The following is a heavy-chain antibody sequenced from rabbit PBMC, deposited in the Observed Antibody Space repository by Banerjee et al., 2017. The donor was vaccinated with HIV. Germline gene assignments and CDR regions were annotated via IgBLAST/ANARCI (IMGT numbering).Heavy chain of an antibody. V-gene: IGHV1S40*01. Sequence: QSLEESGGDLVKPGASLTLTCTASGIDFSSYYYMCWVRQAPGKGLEWIACIDAGRSGSTYYASWAKGRFTISKTSSTTVTLQMTSLTAADTATYFCARDLAGVIGWNFNLWGPGTLVTVS. CDR2: IDAGRSGST. D-gene: IGHD4-1*01. CDR3: ARDLAGVIGWNFNL. J-gene: IGHJ4*01. CDR1: GIDFSSYYY.